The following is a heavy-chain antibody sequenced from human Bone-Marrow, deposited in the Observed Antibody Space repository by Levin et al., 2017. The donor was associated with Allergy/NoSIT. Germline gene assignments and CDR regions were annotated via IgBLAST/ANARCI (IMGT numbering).Heavy chain of an antibody. CDR1: GYSFSDYH. CDR2: INPSSGGT. D-gene: IGHD3-22*01. Sequence: GESLKISCEASGYSFSDYHVYWVRQAPGQGLEWVGWINPSSGGTNYAQRFQGRVTMTRDTSISTAYMELSRLTSDDTAVYYCARVTLIPDAFDIWGQGTLVTVSS. CDR3: ARVTLIPDAFDI. J-gene: IGHJ3*02. V-gene: IGHV1-2*02.